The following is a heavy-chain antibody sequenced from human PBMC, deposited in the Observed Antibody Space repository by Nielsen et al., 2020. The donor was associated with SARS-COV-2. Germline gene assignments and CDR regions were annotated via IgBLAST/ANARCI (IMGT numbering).Heavy chain of an antibody. J-gene: IGHJ4*02. CDR1: GFTFSKAW. V-gene: IGHV3-15*01. Sequence: GGSLRLSCVVSGFTFSKAWMSWDRQAPGKGLEWVGRSKSRPDGGTTDFAAPVKDRFTISRDDSKNTLCLQINSLKTEDTAFYYCNTYPAPRCFGYWCQGTLVTVSS. CDR2: SKSRPDGGTT. D-gene: IGHD2-8*01. CDR3: NTYPAPRCFGY.